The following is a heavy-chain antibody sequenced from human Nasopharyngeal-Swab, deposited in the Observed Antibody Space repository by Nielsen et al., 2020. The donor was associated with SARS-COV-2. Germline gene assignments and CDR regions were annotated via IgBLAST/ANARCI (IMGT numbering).Heavy chain of an antibody. J-gene: IGHJ6*03. CDR1: GYIFTFHW. V-gene: IGHV5-51*01. CDR3: ARFCRGASGCACYTGGEHQNYNMNV. D-gene: IGHD2-21*02. CDR2: IYPGDSDT. Sequence: GESLKISCQGSGYIFTFHWIRWVRQLPGKGLEWKVIIYPGDSDTKYSPSFQGQVTMSVDKSTSNAYLQWSSLKAPDTAIYYCARFCRGASGCACYTGGEHQNYNMNVWGKGTTVTVSS.